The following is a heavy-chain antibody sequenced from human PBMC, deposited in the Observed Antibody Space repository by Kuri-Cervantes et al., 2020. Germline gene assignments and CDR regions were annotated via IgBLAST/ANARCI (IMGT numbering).Heavy chain of an antibody. D-gene: IGHD3-10*01. Sequence: ASVKVSCKASGYTFTSYGISWVRQAPGQGLEWMGWINPNSGGTNYAQKFQGWVTMTRDTSISTAYMELSRLRSDDTAVYYCAREFDAGGLDLWGQGTLVTVSS. CDR1: GYTFTSYG. CDR3: AREFDAGGLDL. J-gene: IGHJ5*02. V-gene: IGHV1-2*04. CDR2: INPNSGGT.